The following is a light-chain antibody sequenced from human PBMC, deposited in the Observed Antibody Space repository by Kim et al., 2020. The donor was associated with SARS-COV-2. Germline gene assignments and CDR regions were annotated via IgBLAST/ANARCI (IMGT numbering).Light chain of an antibody. CDR1: QSITSSY. Sequence: EIVLTQSPGTLSLSPGERATLSCRASQSITSSYLAWYQQKPGQAPRLLIYGLSSRATGTPDRFSGSGSGTDFTLTISRLEPEDFAVYYCQYLSHPMYTYGQGTKLEI. CDR3: QYLSHPMYT. CDR2: GLS. J-gene: IGKJ2*01. V-gene: IGKV3-20*01.